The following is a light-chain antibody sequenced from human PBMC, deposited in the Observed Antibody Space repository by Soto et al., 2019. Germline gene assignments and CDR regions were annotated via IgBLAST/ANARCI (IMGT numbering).Light chain of an antibody. CDR2: AAS. J-gene: IGKJ3*01. Sequence: DIQLTQSPSSLSASVGDRVTITFRASQSISSYLNWYQQKPGKAPKFLIYAASSLQSGGPSRFSGSGSGTDFTLTIGRLQPEDFATYYCQQSYKTPLTLGPAAKVDIK. CDR1: QSISSY. CDR3: QQSYKTPLT. V-gene: IGKV1-39*01.